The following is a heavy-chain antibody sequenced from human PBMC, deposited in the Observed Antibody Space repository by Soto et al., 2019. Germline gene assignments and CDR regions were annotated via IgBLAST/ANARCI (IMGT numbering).Heavy chain of an antibody. Sequence: QVQLVQSGAEVKKPGASVKVSCKASGYTFTSYYMHWVRQAPGQGLEWMGIINPSGGSTSYAQKCQGRVTMTRDTSTSTVYMELSSLRSEDTAVYYCARVDVEGSGSHNDYYYYGMDVWGQGTTVTVSS. D-gene: IGHD1-26*01. CDR1: GYTFTSYY. J-gene: IGHJ6*02. CDR3: ARVDVEGSGSHNDYYYYGMDV. CDR2: INPSGGST. V-gene: IGHV1-46*03.